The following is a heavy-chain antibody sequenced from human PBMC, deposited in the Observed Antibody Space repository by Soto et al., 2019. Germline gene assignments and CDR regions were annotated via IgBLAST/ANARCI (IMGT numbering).Heavy chain of an antibody. J-gene: IGHJ6*02. CDR3: ASYYDFWSGYYGV. Sequence: SETLSLTCTVSGGSVSSGSYYWSWIRQPPGKGLEWIGYIYYSGSTNYNPSLKSRVTISVDTSKNQFSLKLSSVTAADTAVYYCASYYDFWSGYYGVWGQGTTVTVS. CDR1: GGSVSSGSYY. D-gene: IGHD3-3*01. V-gene: IGHV4-61*01. CDR2: IYYSGST.